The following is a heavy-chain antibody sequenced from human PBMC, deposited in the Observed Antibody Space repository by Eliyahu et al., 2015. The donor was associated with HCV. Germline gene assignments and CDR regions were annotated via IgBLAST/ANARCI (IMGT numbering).Heavy chain of an antibody. CDR1: GYTFTPNY. V-gene: IGHV1-46*01. CDR3: ARLTYGDYRSFDP. CDR2: INPGSGRT. J-gene: IGHJ5*02. D-gene: IGHD4-17*01. Sequence: QLVQSGAEVRKPGASVKVSCKASGYTFTPNYIHWVRQAPGQGLEWMGIINPGSGRTTYAQNFQGRVTLTRDTSTSTVYMEVTSLGSEDTAVYYCARLTYGDYRSFDPWGQGTLVTVSS.